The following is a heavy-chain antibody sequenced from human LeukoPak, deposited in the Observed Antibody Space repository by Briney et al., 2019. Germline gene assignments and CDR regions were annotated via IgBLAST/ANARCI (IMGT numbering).Heavy chain of an antibody. CDR2: IYSGGST. D-gene: IGHD5-12*01. V-gene: IGHV3-66*01. CDR1: GFTVSSNY. Sequence: GGSLRLSCAASGFTVSSNYMSWVRQAPGKGLGWVSVIYSGGSTYYADSVKGGFTISRDNSKNTLYLQMNSLRAEDTAVYYCARDVSGYGRGYWGQGTLVTVSS. J-gene: IGHJ4*02. CDR3: ARDVSGYGRGY.